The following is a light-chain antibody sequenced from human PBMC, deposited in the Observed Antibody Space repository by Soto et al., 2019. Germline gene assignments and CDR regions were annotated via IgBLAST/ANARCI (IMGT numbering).Light chain of an antibody. CDR1: SSNIGAGYD. J-gene: IGLJ3*02. V-gene: IGLV1-40*01. CDR3: LSYDSSLSGWV. Sequence: QTVVTQPPSVSGAPGQRVTISCTGSSSNIGAGYDVHWYQQLPGTAPKLLIYGNSNRPSGVPDRFSGSKSGTSASLAITGLRAEDEADYYCLSYDSSLSGWVFGGGTQLTVL. CDR2: GNS.